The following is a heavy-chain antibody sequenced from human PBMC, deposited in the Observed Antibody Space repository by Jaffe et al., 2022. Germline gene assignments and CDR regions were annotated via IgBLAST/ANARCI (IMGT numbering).Heavy chain of an antibody. CDR2: INPNSGGT. CDR3: ARDRTAPLLWFGELLPDY. Sequence: QVQLVQSGAEVKKPGASVKVSCKASGYTFTGYYMHWVRQAPGQGLEWMGWINPNSGGTNYAQKFQGRVTMTRDTSISTAYMELSRLRSDDTAVYYCARDRTAPLLWFGELLPDYWGQGTLVTVSS. J-gene: IGHJ4*02. CDR1: GYTFTGYY. D-gene: IGHD3-10*01. V-gene: IGHV1-2*02.